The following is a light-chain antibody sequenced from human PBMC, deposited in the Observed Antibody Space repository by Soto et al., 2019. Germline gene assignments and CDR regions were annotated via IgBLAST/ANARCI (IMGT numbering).Light chain of an antibody. CDR3: QQSYSTPELN. Sequence: DLQMTQSPSSLSAYVVAIVTITCRSSQSISSYLNWYQQKPGKAPKLLIYAASSLQSGVPSRFSGSGSGTDFTLTISSLQPEDFATYYCQQSYSTPELNCGGGTKGDIK. CDR1: QSISSY. J-gene: IGKJ4*01. V-gene: IGKV1-39*01. CDR2: AAS.